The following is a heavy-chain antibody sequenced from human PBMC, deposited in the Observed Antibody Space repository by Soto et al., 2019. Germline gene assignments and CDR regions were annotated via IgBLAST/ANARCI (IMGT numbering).Heavy chain of an antibody. Sequence: QVQLQESGPGLVKSSESLSLSCTVSADSISSFYWIWIRQPPGETIEFLGYIYHTGSTNYNPSLRSRLTMSFDTSKNQFSLGLTSLTPTDTAIYYCAAEDCRDGTCSGAVDIWGRGTMVTVSS. CDR3: AAEDCRDGTCSGAVDI. J-gene: IGHJ3*02. CDR2: IYHTGST. V-gene: IGHV4-59*01. CDR1: ADSISSFY. D-gene: IGHD2-15*01.